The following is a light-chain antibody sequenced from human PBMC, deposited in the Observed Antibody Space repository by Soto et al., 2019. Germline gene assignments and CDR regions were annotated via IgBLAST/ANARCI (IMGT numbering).Light chain of an antibody. CDR3: KKYGSSPLT. CDR2: GAS. V-gene: IGKV3-20*01. J-gene: IGKJ5*01. Sequence: EIVLTQSPGTLSLSPGERATLSCRASQSVGSSYLAWYQQKPGQAPRLLIYGASSRATGIPDRFSGSGSGTEFTLTISRLEPEDFAVYYCKKYGSSPLTFGQGTRLEMK. CDR1: QSVGSSY.